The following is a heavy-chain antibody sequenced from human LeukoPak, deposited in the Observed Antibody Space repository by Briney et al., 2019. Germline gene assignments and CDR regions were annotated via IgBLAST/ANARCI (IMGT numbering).Heavy chain of an antibody. CDR3: AADPLFNYYGSGSYPNPDY. Sequence: SVKVSCKASGFTFTSSAVQWVRQARGQRLEWIGWIVVGSGNTNYAQKFQERVTITRDMSTSTAYMELSSLRSQDTAVYYCAADPLFNYYGSGSYPNPDYWGQGTLVTVSS. J-gene: IGHJ4*02. D-gene: IGHD3-10*01. V-gene: IGHV1-58*01. CDR2: IVVGSGNT. CDR1: GFTFTSSA.